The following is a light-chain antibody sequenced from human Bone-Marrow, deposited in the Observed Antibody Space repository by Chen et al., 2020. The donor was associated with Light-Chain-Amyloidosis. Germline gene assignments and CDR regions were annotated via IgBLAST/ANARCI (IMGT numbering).Light chain of an antibody. J-gene: IGLJ3*02. Sequence: NFMLTQPHSVSESPGKTVIISCTRSSGRIATNYVQWYQQRPGSSPTTVIYEDDQRPSGVPYRFSGSINMSSNSASLTISGLKTEDEADYYCQSYQGSSQGVFGGGTKLTVL. CDR1: SGRIATNY. CDR3: QSYQGSSQGV. V-gene: IGLV6-57*01. CDR2: EDD.